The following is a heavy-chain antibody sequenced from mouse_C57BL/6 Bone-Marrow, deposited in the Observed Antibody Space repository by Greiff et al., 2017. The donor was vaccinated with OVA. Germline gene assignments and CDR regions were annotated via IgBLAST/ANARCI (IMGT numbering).Heavy chain of an antibody. CDR3: ARGGYYGSSLYFDY. J-gene: IGHJ2*01. D-gene: IGHD1-1*01. CDR1: GFTFSDYG. V-gene: IGHV5-17*01. CDR2: ISSGSSTI. Sequence: EVMLVESGGGLVKPGGSLKLSCAASGFTFSDYGMHWVRQAPEKGLEWVAYISSGSSTIYYADPVKGRFTISSDNAKNTLFLQMTSLRAEDTAMYYCARGGYYGSSLYFDYWGQGTTLTVSS.